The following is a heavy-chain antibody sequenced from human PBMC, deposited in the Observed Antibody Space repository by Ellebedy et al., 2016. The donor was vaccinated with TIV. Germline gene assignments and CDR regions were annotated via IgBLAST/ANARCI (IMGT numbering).Heavy chain of an antibody. CDR2: IYHSGST. CDR1: GGSISSGGYS. CDR3: ARETDPPVYGMDV. J-gene: IGHJ6*02. V-gene: IGHV4-30-2*01. Sequence: SETLSLTXAVSGGSISSGGYSWSWIRQPPGKGLEWIGYIYHSGSTYYNPSLKSRVTISVDRSKNQFSLKLSSVTAADTAVYYCARETDPPVYGMDVWGQGTTVTVSS.